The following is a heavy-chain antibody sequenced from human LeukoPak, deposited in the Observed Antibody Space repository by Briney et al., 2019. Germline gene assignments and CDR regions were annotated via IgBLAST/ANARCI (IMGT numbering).Heavy chain of an antibody. V-gene: IGHV4-59*01. CDR2: IYYSGST. D-gene: IGHD1-26*01. CDR3: AREKVGPGQEDQAFDI. Sequence: PETLSLTCTVSGGSISSYYWSWIRQPPGKGLEWIGYIYYSGSTNYNPSLKSRVTISVDTSKNQFSLKLSSVTAADTAVYYCAREKVGPGQEDQAFDIWGQGTMVTVSS. J-gene: IGHJ3*02. CDR1: GGSISSYY.